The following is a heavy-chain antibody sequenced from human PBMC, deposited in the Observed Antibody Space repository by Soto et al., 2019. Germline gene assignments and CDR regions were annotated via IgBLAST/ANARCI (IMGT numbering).Heavy chain of an antibody. CDR2: IYHSGST. CDR1: GGSISSNKW. CDR3: ARDDHIVVVPTSLGAMDV. D-gene: IGHD2-2*01. V-gene: IGHV4-4*02. Sequence: SETLSLTCAVYGGSISSNKWWSWVRQPPGKGLEWIGEIYHSGSTNYNPSLKGRVTISLDKSKNQFSLKLTSVTAADSAVYYCARDDHIVVVPTSLGAMDVWGQGTTVTVSS. J-gene: IGHJ6*02.